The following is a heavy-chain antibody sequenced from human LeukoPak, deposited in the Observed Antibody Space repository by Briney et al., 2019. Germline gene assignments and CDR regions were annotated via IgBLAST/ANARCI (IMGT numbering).Heavy chain of an antibody. CDR2: IIAYNGNT. CDR3: ARDSDP. CDR1: AYTFTICG. V-gene: IGHV1-18*01. Sequence: ASVTVSFTSAAYTFTICGISWVRHAPGQGLELMGWIIAYNGNTNYAHKLQGRVTMTTDTSTTTAYMELRSLRPKDTAVYYCARDSDPWGQGTLVTVSS. J-gene: IGHJ5*02.